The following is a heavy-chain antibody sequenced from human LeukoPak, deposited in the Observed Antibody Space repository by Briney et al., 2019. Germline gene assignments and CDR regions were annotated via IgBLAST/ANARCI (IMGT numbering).Heavy chain of an antibody. CDR2: ISYDGSNK. CDR1: GFTFSSYA. J-gene: IGHJ6*03. V-gene: IGHV3-30*04. D-gene: IGHD6-19*01. Sequence: PGRSLRLSSAASGFTFSSYAMHWVRQAPGKGLEWVAVISYDGSNKYYADSVKGRFTISRDNAKNTLYLQMNSLRAEDTAVYYCARTGYSSGWLNYYYYYYYMDVWGKGTTVTVSS. CDR3: ARTGYSSGWLNYYYYYYYMDV.